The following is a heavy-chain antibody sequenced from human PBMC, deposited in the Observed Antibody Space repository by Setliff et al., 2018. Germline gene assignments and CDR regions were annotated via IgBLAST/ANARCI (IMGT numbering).Heavy chain of an antibody. CDR1: GFTFSSYT. CDR3: AKSSGSSSSTNLEY. J-gene: IGHJ4*02. V-gene: IGHV3-23*01. CDR2: ITDDGGTT. D-gene: IGHD6-6*01. Sequence: GESLKISCRTSGFTFSSYTMNWVRQAPGKGLEWVSAITDDGGTTHYAGSVMGRFTIARDNSNSALYLQMHSLRVDDTALYYCAKSSGSSSSTNLEYLGPGTLVTVSS.